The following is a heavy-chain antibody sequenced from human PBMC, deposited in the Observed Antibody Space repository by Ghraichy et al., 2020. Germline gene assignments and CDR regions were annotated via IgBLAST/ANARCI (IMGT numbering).Heavy chain of an antibody. V-gene: IGHV1-46*01. CDR1: GYTFTSYY. J-gene: IGHJ4*02. CDR2: INPSGGST. CDR3: ARDSQAPYYYDSSGYPKDY. Sequence: ASVKVSCKASGYTFTSYYMHWVQQAPGQGLEWMGIINPSGGSTSYAQKFQGRVTMTRDTSTSTVYMELSSLRSEDTAVYYCARDSQAPYYYDSSGYPKDYWGQGTLVTVSS. D-gene: IGHD3-22*01.